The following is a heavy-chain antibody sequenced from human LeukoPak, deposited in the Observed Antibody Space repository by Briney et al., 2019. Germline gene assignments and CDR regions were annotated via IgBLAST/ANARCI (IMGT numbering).Heavy chain of an antibody. D-gene: IGHD3-10*01. CDR1: GFTFSSYG. CDR3: AKDRWLYGSGSGSDY. Sequence: PGGSLRLSCAASGFTFSSYGMHWVRQAPGKGLEWVAFIRYDGSNKYYADSVKSRFTISRDNSKNTLYLQMNSLRAEDTAVYYCAKDRWLYGSGSGSDYWGQGTLVTVSS. V-gene: IGHV3-30*02. CDR2: IRYDGSNK. J-gene: IGHJ4*02.